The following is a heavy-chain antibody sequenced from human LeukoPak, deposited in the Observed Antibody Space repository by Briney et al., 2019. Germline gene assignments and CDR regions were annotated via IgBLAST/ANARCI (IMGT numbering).Heavy chain of an antibody. CDR2: ISGSGGDT. CDR3: AKMARYSSSWADC. CDR1: GFTFSSYA. D-gene: IGHD6-13*01. V-gene: IGHV3-23*01. Sequence: PGGSLRLSCAASGFTFSSYAMTWVRQAPGKGLEWVSGISGSGGDTYYADSVKGRFTVSRDNSKTTLYLQMNSLRAEDTAVYYCAKMARYSSSWADCWGQGTLVTVSS. J-gene: IGHJ4*02.